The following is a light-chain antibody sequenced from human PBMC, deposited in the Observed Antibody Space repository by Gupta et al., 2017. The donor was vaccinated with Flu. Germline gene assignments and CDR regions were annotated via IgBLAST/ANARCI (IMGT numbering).Light chain of an antibody. V-gene: IGLV1-40*01. Sequence: VTISCTGCDSNIGVGYDVHWYQVHPGATPKLLISADFNRPSVVPERFSDSRAAPSVTLSITGHQAEDEGVYYCQSYYSSLKEPLFGGGTKVTVL. CDR3: QSYYSSLKEPL. J-gene: IGLJ2*01. CDR1: DSNIGVGYD. CDR2: ADF.